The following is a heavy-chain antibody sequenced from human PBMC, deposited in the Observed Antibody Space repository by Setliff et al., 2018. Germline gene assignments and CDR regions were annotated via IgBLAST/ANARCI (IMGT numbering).Heavy chain of an antibody. CDR2: ISAYNGYI. CDR1: GYTFSNYG. V-gene: IGHV1-18*01. CDR3: AKTKGFGDGWFDP. Sequence: AASVKVSCKASGYTFSNYGISWVRQAPGQGLEWMGWISAYNGYIIYAQKLQGRVTMTTDTSTSTAYMEVRSLRSEDTAVYYCAKTKGFGDGWFDPWGQGTLVTVSS. D-gene: IGHD3-10*01. J-gene: IGHJ5*02.